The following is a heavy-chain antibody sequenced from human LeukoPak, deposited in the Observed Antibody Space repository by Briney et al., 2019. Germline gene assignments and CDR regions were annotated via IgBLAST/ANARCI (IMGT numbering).Heavy chain of an antibody. D-gene: IGHD3-3*01. CDR3: ARGNYDFWSGPYPFDP. CDR2: IYTSGST. V-gene: IGHV4-61*02. Sequence: SQTLSLTCIVSGGSISRGSYYWNWIRQPAGKGLEWIGRIYTSGSTNYNPSLKSRVTMSVDTSKNQFSLKLSSVTAADTAVYYCARGNYDFWSGPYPFDPWGQGTLVTVSS. CDR1: GGSISRGSYY. J-gene: IGHJ5*02.